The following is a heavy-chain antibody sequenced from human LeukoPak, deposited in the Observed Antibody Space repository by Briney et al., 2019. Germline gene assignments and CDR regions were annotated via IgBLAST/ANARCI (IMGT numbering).Heavy chain of an antibody. J-gene: IGHJ4*02. CDR1: GFTFSSYS. D-gene: IGHD6-6*01. CDR2: ISSSSSTI. CDR3: ARWSIAARRDY. V-gene: IGHV3-48*01. Sequence: GGSLRLSCAASGFTFSSYSMNWVRQAPGKGLEWVSYISSSSSTIYYADSVKGRFTISRDNAKNSLYLQMNSLRAEDTAVYYCARWSIAARRDYWGQGTLVTVSS.